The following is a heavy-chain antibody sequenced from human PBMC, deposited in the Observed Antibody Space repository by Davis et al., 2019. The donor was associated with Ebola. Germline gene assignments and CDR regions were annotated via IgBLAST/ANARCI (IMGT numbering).Heavy chain of an antibody. V-gene: IGHV3-23*01. CDR1: GFTFSSYA. CDR2: ISGSGGST. D-gene: IGHD6-25*01. CDR3: AKAGSGSDYYYYYMDV. J-gene: IGHJ6*03. Sequence: GESLKISCAASGFTFSSYAMSWVRQAPGKGLEWVSAISGSGGSTYYADSVKGRFTISRDNSKNTPYLQMNSLRAEDTAVYYCAKAGSGSDYYYYYMDVWGKGTTVTVSS.